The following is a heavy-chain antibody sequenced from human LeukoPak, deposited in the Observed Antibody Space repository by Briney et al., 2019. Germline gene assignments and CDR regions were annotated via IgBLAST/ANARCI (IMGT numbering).Heavy chain of an antibody. J-gene: IGHJ4*02. Sequence: GGSLRLSCAASGFTFSSDSMNWVRQAPGKGLEWVSYISSSSSTIYYADSVKGRFTISRDNAKNSLYLQMNSLRAEDTAVYYCARGGGSFDFDYWGQGTLVTVSS. CDR1: GFTFSSDS. CDR2: ISSSSSTI. CDR3: ARGGGSFDFDY. D-gene: IGHD1-26*01. V-gene: IGHV3-48*01.